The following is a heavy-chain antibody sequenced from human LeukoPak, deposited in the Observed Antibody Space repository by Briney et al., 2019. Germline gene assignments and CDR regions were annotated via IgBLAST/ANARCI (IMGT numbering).Heavy chain of an antibody. Sequence: GGSLRLSCVTSGFPFRNYWMIWVRQAPGKGLEWVAKVKEDGSEKKYVDSVKGRFTISRDNAENAVHLEMNSLRAQDTAVYYCTRKLVYESSGYRPSDYWGQGALVTVSS. CDR1: GFPFRNYW. CDR3: TRKLVYESSGYRPSDY. CDR2: VKEDGSEK. V-gene: IGHV3-7*01. J-gene: IGHJ4*02. D-gene: IGHD3-22*01.